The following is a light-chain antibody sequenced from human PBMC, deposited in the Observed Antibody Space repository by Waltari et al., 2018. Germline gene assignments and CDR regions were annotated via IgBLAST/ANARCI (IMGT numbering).Light chain of an antibody. CDR1: SSDAGSYNY. J-gene: IGLJ1*01. Sequence: QSALTQPPSASGSPGQSVTISCTGTSSDAGSYNYVSWYQQHPGKAPKLMIYDVSKRPSGVPDRFSGSKSGNTASLTVSGLQAEDEADYYCSSYAGSNNYVFGTGTKVTVL. V-gene: IGLV2-8*01. CDR3: SSYAGSNNYV. CDR2: DVS.